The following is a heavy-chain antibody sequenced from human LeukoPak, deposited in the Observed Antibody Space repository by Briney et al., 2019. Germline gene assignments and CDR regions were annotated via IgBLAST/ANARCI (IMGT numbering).Heavy chain of an antibody. Sequence: ASVKVSCKASGYTFIGYYIHWVRQAPGQGLEWMGWINPNSGGTNYAQKFQGWVTMTRDTSISTAYMELSRLRSDDTAVYYCARDWSSYSSSWDYFDYWGQGTLVTVSS. J-gene: IGHJ4*02. CDR2: INPNSGGT. D-gene: IGHD6-13*01. CDR1: GYTFIGYY. V-gene: IGHV1-2*04. CDR3: ARDWSSYSSSWDYFDY.